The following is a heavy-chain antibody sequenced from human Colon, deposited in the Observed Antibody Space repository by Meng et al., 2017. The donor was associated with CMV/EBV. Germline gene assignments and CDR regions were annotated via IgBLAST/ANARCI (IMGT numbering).Heavy chain of an antibody. V-gene: IGHV5-51*01. Sequence: GESLKISCKGSGYSFTSYWIGWVRQLPGKGLEWMGLIHPVDSDTRYSPSFQGQVTISADKTNRTAYLQWSSLKPSGTAMYYCARKGDYDSSGFCDYWGQGTLVTVSS. CDR2: IHPVDSDT. CDR3: ARKGDYDSSGFCDY. D-gene: IGHD3-22*01. CDR1: GYSFTSYW. J-gene: IGHJ4*02.